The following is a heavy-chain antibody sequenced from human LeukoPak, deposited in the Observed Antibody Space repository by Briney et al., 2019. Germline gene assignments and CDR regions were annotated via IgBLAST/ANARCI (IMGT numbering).Heavy chain of an antibody. Sequence: GGSLRLSCAASGFTFDDYAMHWVRQAPGKGLEGVSGISWNSGGSTYYADSVKGRFTISRDNSKNPLYLQMNSLRAEDTAVYYCGKAHCTGGVCYRAKPFDYWGQGTLVTVSS. CDR1: GFTFDDYA. D-gene: IGHD2-8*02. J-gene: IGHJ4*02. CDR2: ISWNSGGST. V-gene: IGHV3-23*01. CDR3: GKAHCTGGVCYRAKPFDY.